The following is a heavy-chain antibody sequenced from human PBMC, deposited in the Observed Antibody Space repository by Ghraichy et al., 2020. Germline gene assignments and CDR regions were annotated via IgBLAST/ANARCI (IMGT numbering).Heavy chain of an antibody. CDR3: ARVTYYYDSSGYYYGWFDP. CDR1: GGSISSYY. V-gene: IGHV4-59*01. CDR2: IYYSGST. J-gene: IGHJ5*02. D-gene: IGHD3-22*01. Sequence: SETLSLTCTVSGGSISSYYWSWIRQPPGKGLEWIGYIYYSGSTNYNPSLKSRVTISVDTSKNQFSLKLSSVTAADTAMYYCARVTYYYDSSGYYYGWFDPWGQGTLVTVSS.